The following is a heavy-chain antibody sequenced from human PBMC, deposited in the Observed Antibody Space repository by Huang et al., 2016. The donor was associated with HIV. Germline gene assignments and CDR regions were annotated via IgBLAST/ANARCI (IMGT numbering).Heavy chain of an antibody. CDR3: ARDKNYFDP. D-gene: IGHD1-7*01. Sequence: QVQLQESGPGLVKPSETLSLACTVSGGSISGHYWSWIRQPPGKGLEWIGSMYYSGCTKYNPSLESRVTISVDTSKNQFSLRLSSGTATDTAVYYCARDKNYFDPWGQGTLVTVSS. CDR1: GGSISGHY. J-gene: IGHJ5*02. CDR2: MYYSGCT. V-gene: IGHV4-59*11.